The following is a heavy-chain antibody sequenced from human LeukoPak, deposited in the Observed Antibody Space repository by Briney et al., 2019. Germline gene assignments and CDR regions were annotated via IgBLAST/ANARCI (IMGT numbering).Heavy chain of an antibody. D-gene: IGHD3-22*01. Sequence: SETLSLTCAVYGGSFSGYYWSWIRQPPGKGLEWIGEINHSGSTNYNPSLKSRVTISVDTSKNQFSLKLSSVTAADTAVYYCARGREYCYDSSGYYPFDYWGQGTLVTVSS. J-gene: IGHJ4*02. CDR1: GGSFSGYY. V-gene: IGHV4-34*01. CDR2: INHSGST. CDR3: ARGREYCYDSSGYYPFDY.